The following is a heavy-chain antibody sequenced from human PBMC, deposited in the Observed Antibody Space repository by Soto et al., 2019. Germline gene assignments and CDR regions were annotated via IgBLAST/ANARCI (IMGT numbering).Heavy chain of an antibody. CDR2: IYYSGST. CDR3: ARPLQLAVSGFDP. CDR1: GGSISSYY. Sequence: SETLSLTCTVSGGSISSYYWSWIRQPPGKGLEWIGYIYYSGSTNYNPSLKSRVTISVDTSKNQFSLKLSSVTAADTAVYYCARPLQLAVSGFDPWGQGTLVTVSS. V-gene: IGHV4-59*01. D-gene: IGHD3-3*02. J-gene: IGHJ5*02.